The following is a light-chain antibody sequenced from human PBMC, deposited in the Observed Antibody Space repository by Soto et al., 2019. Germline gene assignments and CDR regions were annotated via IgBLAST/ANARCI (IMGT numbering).Light chain of an antibody. CDR1: QSISSW. V-gene: IGKV1-5*01. CDR2: DAS. CDR3: QQYNSYSWT. Sequence: DIQMTQSPSALSSSVGDRVTSTCRAGQSISSWLAWYQQKTGKAAKLLIYDASSLESGVQSRFSGSGSGTEFTLNISSLQPDDFATYYCQQYNSYSWTFGQGTKVDI. J-gene: IGKJ1*01.